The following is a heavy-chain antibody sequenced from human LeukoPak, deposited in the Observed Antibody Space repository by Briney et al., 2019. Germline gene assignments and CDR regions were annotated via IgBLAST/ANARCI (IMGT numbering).Heavy chain of an antibody. CDR1: GFIFDDYV. CDR2: ISGDGGST. CDR3: AKGFVGGAPDY. V-gene: IGHV3-43*02. J-gene: IGHJ4*02. D-gene: IGHD1-26*01. Sequence: GGSLRLSCAASGFIFDDYVMHWVRQAPVKGLEWVSLISGDGGSTYYADSVKGRFSISRDNSKNSLYLQMNSLRTEDTALYYCAKGFVGGAPDYWGQGTLVTVSS.